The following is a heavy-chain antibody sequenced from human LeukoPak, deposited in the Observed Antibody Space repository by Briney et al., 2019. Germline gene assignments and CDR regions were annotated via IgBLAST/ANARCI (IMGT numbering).Heavy chain of an antibody. CDR1: GFTFSSYA. V-gene: IGHV3-23*01. CDR3: AKAMVRGIITYTGWFDP. Sequence: GGSLRLSCAASGFTFSSYAMSWVRQAPGKGLEWVSAISGSGGSTYYADSVKGRFTISRDNSKNTLYLQMNSLRAEDTAVYYCAKAMVRGIITYTGWFDPWGQGTLVTVSS. CDR2: ISGSGGST. D-gene: IGHD3-10*01. J-gene: IGHJ5*02.